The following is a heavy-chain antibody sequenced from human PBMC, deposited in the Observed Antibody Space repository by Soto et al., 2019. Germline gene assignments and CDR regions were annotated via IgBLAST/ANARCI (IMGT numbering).Heavy chain of an antibody. Sequence: SVKVSCKASGGTFSSYAISWVRQAPGQGLEWMGGIIPIFGTANYAQKFQGRVTITADESTSTAYMELSSLRSEDTAVYYCARGEXLGYSSSSRYYYYGMDVWGQGTTVTVSS. CDR2: IIPIFGTA. V-gene: IGHV1-69*13. CDR1: GGTFSSYA. J-gene: IGHJ6*02. CDR3: ARGEXLGYSSSSRYYYYGMDV. D-gene: IGHD6-6*01.